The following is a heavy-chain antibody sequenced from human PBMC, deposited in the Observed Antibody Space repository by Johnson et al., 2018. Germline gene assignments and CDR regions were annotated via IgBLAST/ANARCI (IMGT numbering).Heavy chain of an antibody. CDR2: ISYDGSNK. Sequence: QVQLVQSGGGVVQPGRSLRLSCAASGFIFSNYGMHWVRQAPGKGLEWVAVISYDGSNKYYADSVKGRFTISRDNFKNTLDLQMNSLGAEDTAVYYCAKGGSTIFGVVLDYYMDVWGKGTTVTVSS. V-gene: IGHV3-30*18. CDR1: GFIFSNYG. D-gene: IGHD3-3*01. CDR3: AKGGSTIFGVVLDYYMDV. J-gene: IGHJ6*03.